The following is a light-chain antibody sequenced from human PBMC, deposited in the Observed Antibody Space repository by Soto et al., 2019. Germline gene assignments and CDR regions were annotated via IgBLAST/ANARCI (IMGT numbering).Light chain of an antibody. Sequence: DLQMTQSASSLPASVGDTVTISCQASQDISKYLNWFQQKPGKAPKLLIYDVFNVETGVPSRFSGRGSGTDFTLIISNLQPEDFATYYCQQYDQLPLTFGGGTKVDI. CDR1: QDISKY. J-gene: IGKJ4*01. CDR3: QQYDQLPLT. V-gene: IGKV1-33*01. CDR2: DVF.